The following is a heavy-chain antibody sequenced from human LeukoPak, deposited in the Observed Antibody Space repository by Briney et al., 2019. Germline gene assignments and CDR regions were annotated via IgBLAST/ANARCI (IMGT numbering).Heavy chain of an antibody. CDR3: AKDYGGNPFDY. V-gene: IGHV3-23*01. J-gene: IGHJ4*02. CDR2: ISGSGGST. CDR1: GFTFSSYA. Sequence: GGSLRLSCAASGFTFSSYAMSWVRQAPGKGLEWDSAISGSGGSTYYADSVKGRFTISRDNSKNTLYLQMNSLRAEDTAIYYCAKDYGGNPFDYWGQGTLVTVSS. D-gene: IGHD4-23*01.